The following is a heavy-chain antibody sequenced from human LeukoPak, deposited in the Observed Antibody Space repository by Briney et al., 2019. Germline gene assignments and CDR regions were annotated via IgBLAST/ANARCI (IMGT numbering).Heavy chain of an antibody. J-gene: IGHJ4*02. Sequence: SETLSLTCTVSGGSISSYYWSWIRQPPGKGLEWIGYIYYSGSTNYNPSLKSRVTISVDKSKNQFSLKLSSVTAADTAVYYCARARSGYDPRGVRYFDYWGQGTLVTVSS. CDR3: ARARSGYDPRGVRYFDY. CDR2: IYYSGST. V-gene: IGHV4-59*12. CDR1: GGSISSYY. D-gene: IGHD5-12*01.